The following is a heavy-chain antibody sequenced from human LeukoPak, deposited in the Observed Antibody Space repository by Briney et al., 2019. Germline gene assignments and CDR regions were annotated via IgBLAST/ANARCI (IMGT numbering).Heavy chain of an antibody. Sequence: PSETLSLTCTVSDYSISSGYYWGWIRQPPGKGLEWTGSIFQSGHTYYSPSLKSRVTISVDTANNRFSLSLSAVTAADTAVFARDENYFERYYGSGSNYNVPFDYWGQGTLVTVSS. D-gene: IGHD3-10*01. CDR3: DENYFERYYGSGSNYNVPFDY. J-gene: IGHJ4*02. CDR1: DYSISSGYY. V-gene: IGHV4-38-2*02. CDR2: IFQSGHT.